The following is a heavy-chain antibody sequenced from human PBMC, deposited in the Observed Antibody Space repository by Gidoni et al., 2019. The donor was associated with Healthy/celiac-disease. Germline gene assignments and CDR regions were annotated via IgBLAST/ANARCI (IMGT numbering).Heavy chain of an antibody. V-gene: IGHV3-30-3*01. D-gene: IGHD2-15*01. Sequence: QVQLVESGGGVVQPGRSLRPSCAASGFTFSSYAMHWVRQAPGKGLEWVAVISYEGSNKYYADSVKGRFTISRDNSKNTLYLQMNSLRAEDTAVYYCAREGLVGDDAFDIWGQGTMVTVSS. CDR1: GFTFSSYA. J-gene: IGHJ3*02. CDR3: AREGLVGDDAFDI. CDR2: ISYEGSNK.